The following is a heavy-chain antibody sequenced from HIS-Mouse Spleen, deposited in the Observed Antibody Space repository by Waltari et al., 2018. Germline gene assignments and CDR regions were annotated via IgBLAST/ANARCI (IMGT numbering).Heavy chain of an antibody. D-gene: IGHD7-27*01. CDR3: AKQDLGIRKNYFDY. CDR1: GFSFSSYA. V-gene: IGHV3-23*01. J-gene: IGHJ4*02. Sequence: EVQLLESGGGLVQPGGSLRLSCAAAGFSFSSYAMSWVRQAPGKGLEWVSAISGSGGSTYYADSVKGRFTISRDNSKNTLYLQMNSLRAEDTAVYYCAKQDLGIRKNYFDYWGQGTLVTVSS. CDR2: ISGSGGST.